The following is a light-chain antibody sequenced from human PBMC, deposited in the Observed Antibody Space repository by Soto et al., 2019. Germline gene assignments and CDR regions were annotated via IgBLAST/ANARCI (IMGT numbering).Light chain of an antibody. Sequence: QSVLTQPASVSGSPGQSNTISCTGTSSDVGGYNFVSWYQQHPDKAPKLMIYDVTNRPSGVSNRFSGSKSGNTASLTISGLQAEDEADYYCSSYTSISTYVFGTGTKLTVL. V-gene: IGLV2-14*01. CDR3: SSYTSISTYV. CDR2: DVT. J-gene: IGLJ1*01. CDR1: SSDVGGYNF.